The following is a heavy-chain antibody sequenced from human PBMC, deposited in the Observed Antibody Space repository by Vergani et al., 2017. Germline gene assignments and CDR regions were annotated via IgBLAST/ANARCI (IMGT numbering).Heavy chain of an antibody. Sequence: QVQLVQSGAEVKKPGSSVKVSCKASGVTFSSYAISWVRQAPGQGLEWMGRIIPILGIANYAQKFQGRVTITADKSTSTAYMELSSLRSEDTAVSYCARVVRGVAVRPRGNYYYYYYMDVWGKGTTVTVSS. CDR3: ARVVRGVAVRPRGNYYYYYYMDV. V-gene: IGHV1-69*04. CDR2: IIPILGIA. D-gene: IGHD3-10*01. CDR1: GVTFSSYA. J-gene: IGHJ6*03.